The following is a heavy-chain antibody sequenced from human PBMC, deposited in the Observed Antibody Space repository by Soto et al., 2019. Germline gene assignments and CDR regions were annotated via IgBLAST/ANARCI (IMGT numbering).Heavy chain of an antibody. Sequence: EVQLVESGGGLVQPGGSLRLSCAASGFTFSTHWMTWVRQPPGKGLEWVANIDQDGSERYYVDSVRGRFTISRDNAKNSLYLQMNSLRAEDTALYYCGCGGKYFVYWGQGTLVTVS. CDR1: GFTFSTHW. V-gene: IGHV3-7*01. D-gene: IGHD3-16*01. J-gene: IGHJ4*02. CDR2: IDQDGSER. CDR3: GCGGKYFVY.